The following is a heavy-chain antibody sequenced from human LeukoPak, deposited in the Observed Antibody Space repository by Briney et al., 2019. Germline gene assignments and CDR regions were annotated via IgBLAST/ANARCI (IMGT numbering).Heavy chain of an antibody. CDR1: GFTFSSYA. D-gene: IGHD2-2*01. V-gene: IGHV3-23*01. Sequence: GGSLRLSCAASGFTFSSYAMSWVRQAPGKWLEWVSAISGSGGSTYYADSVKGRFTISRDNSKNTLYLQMNSLRAEDTAVYYCAKNTRYCSSTSCYSNWFDPWGQGTLVTVSS. J-gene: IGHJ5*02. CDR2: ISGSGGST. CDR3: AKNTRYCSSTSCYSNWFDP.